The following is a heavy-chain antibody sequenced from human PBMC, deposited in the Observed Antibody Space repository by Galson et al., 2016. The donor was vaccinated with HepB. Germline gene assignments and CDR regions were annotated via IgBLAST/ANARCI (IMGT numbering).Heavy chain of an antibody. Sequence: SLRLSCAASGFTFSSYAMHWVRQAPGKGPEWVAGISYDGSKKYYADSVQGRFTISRDNSKHTLYLQMNSLRVEDTAMYYCARESARTFYYDSSGYRWAFDIWGQGTMVTVSS. J-gene: IGHJ3*02. V-gene: IGHV3-30-3*01. CDR1: GFTFSSYA. D-gene: IGHD3-22*01. CDR2: ISYDGSKK. CDR3: ARESARTFYYDSSGYRWAFDI.